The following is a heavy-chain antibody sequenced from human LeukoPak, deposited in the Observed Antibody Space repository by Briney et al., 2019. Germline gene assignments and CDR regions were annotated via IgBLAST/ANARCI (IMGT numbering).Heavy chain of an antibody. J-gene: IGHJ4*02. Sequence: PSETLSLTCAVYGGSFSGYYWSWIRQPPGKGLEWIGEINHSGSTNYNPPLKSRITISVDTSKNQFSLKLSSVTAADTAVYYCARDRLGSPYYFDYWGQGTLVTVSS. D-gene: IGHD1-26*01. CDR2: INHSGST. V-gene: IGHV4-34*01. CDR3: ARDRLGSPYYFDY. CDR1: GGSFSGYY.